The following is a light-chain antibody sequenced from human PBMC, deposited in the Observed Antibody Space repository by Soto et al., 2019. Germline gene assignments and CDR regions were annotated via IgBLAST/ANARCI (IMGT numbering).Light chain of an antibody. CDR3: QQTLSVPRT. V-gene: IGKV1-39*01. Sequence: DIQMTQSPRFLSASVGDRVTITCRASQNIRTYLTWYQQKPGKGPTVLIYAASTLRRGVPSRFSGSTTGTDFTLTITGLQPEDSATYYCQQTLSVPRTFGLGTKVEIK. CDR1: QNIRTY. J-gene: IGKJ1*01. CDR2: AAS.